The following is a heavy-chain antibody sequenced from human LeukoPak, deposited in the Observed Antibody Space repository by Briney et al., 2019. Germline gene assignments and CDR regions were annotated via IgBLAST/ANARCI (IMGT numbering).Heavy chain of an antibody. Sequence: PGGSLRLSCAASGFPFSGYWMDWVRQAPGKGMEWVANINQDGSEENYADSVKGRFTISRDNAKNSLYLQMNSLRAEDTAVYYCSRSLDYWGRGALVTVSS. V-gene: IGHV3-7*01. J-gene: IGHJ4*02. CDR1: GFPFSGYW. CDR3: SRSLDY. CDR2: INQDGSEE.